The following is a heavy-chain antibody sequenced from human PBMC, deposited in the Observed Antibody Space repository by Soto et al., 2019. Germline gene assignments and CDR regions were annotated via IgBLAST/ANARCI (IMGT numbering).Heavy chain of an antibody. V-gene: IGHV1-3*01. J-gene: IGHJ4*02. D-gene: IGHD6-25*01. CDR1: GYTFTSYA. CDR3: ARWAATSTYDY. Sequence: QVQLVQSGAEVKKPGASVKVSCKASGYTFTSYAMHWVRQAPGQRLEWMGWINAGNGNTKYSQKFQGRVTITRDTSASTAYMELSSLRSVDTAVYHCARWAATSTYDYWGQGTLVTVSS. CDR2: INAGNGNT.